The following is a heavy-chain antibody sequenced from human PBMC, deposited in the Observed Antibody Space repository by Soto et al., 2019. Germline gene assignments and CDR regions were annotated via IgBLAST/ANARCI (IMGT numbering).Heavy chain of an antibody. Sequence: GGSLRLSCAASGFTFSSYWMSWVRQAPGKGLEWVANIKQDGSEKYYVDSVKGRFTISRDNAKNSLYLQMNSLRAEDTAVYYCARDYRPYCSSTSCYAPAFDYCGQGTLVTVSS. CDR2: IKQDGSEK. CDR3: ARDYRPYCSSTSCYAPAFDY. J-gene: IGHJ4*02. V-gene: IGHV3-7*01. D-gene: IGHD2-2*01. CDR1: GFTFSSYW.